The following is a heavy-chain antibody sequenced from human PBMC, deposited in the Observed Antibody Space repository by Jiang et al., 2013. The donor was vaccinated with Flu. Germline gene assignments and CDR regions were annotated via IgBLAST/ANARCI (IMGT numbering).Heavy chain of an antibody. CDR1: GGSFSGYY. V-gene: IGHV4-34*01. CDR2: INHSGST. D-gene: IGHD3-3*01. J-gene: IGHJ4*02. Sequence: LLKPSETLSLTCAVYGGSFSGYYWSWIRQPPGKGLEWIGEINHSGSTNYNPSLKSRVTISVDTSKNQFSLKLSSVTAADTAVYYCARRPNYDFWSGYYVHWGQGTLVTVSS. CDR3: ARRPNYDFWSGYYVH.